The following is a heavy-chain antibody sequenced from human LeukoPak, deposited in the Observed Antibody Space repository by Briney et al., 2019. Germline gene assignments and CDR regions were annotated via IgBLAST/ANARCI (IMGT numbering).Heavy chain of an antibody. Sequence: AASVKVSCKASGYTFTSYGISWVRQAPGQGLEWMGWISAYNGNTNYAQKLQGRVTMTTDTSTSTAYMELTSLRSDDTAVYYCASHLLSLQQLVLGDASDIWGPGTIVTVSS. J-gene: IGHJ3*02. CDR2: ISAYNGNT. D-gene: IGHD1-1*01. CDR1: GYTFTSYG. CDR3: ASHLLSLQQLVLGDASDI. V-gene: IGHV1-18*01.